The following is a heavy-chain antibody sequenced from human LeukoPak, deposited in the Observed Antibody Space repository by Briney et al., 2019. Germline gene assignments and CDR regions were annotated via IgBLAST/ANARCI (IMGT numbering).Heavy chain of an antibody. CDR1: GGSFSGCY. D-gene: IGHD5-12*01. V-gene: IGHV4-34*01. CDR2: INHSGST. J-gene: IGHJ4*02. Sequence: SETLSLTCAVYGGSFSGCYWSWIRQPPGKGLEWIGEINHSGSTNYNPSLKSRVTISVDTSKNQFSLKLSSVTAADTAVYYCASTNYVKGGYGDYWGQGTLVTVSS. CDR3: ASTNYVKGGYGDY.